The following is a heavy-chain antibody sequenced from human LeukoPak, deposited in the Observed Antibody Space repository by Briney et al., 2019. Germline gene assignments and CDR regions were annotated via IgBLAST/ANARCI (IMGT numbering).Heavy chain of an antibody. D-gene: IGHD6-19*01. CDR2: ISSSGRTI. CDR3: ARGGFGSGWYGPNSFDP. CDR1: GFTFSSYS. Sequence: GGSLRLSCAASGFTFSSYSINWVRQAPGKGLEWVSYISSSGRTIYYADSVKGRFTISRDNAKNSLYLQMNSLRAEDTAVYYCARGGFGSGWYGPNSFDPWGQGTLVTVSS. V-gene: IGHV3-48*04. J-gene: IGHJ5*02.